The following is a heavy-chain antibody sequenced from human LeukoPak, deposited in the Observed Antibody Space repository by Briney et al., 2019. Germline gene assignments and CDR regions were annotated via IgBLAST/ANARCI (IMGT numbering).Heavy chain of an antibody. V-gene: IGHV3-30*18. D-gene: IGHD3-22*01. CDR1: GFSFNSYG. Sequence: GGSLRLSCAASGFSFNSYGMHWVRQAPGKGLEWVAVISRDGSNKYYADSVKGRFTISRDNSKHTLDLQMNSLRAEDTAVYYCAKEDSSGPQWGQGTLVTVSS. J-gene: IGHJ4*02. CDR3: AKEDSSGPQ. CDR2: ISRDGSNK.